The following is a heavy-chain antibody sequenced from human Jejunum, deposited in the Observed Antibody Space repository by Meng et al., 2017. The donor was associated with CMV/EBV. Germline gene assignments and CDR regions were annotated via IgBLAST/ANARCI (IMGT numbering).Heavy chain of an antibody. D-gene: IGHD2-2*01. CDR1: GFIVSRYA. CDR3: ARVSCSGHSCYYDD. J-gene: IGHJ4*02. CDR2: TYSGGSA. Sequence: ASGFIVSRYALSWGRRAPGKGLEWISVTYSGGSAYYADPVKGRFTVSREDSKNTLYLQMNSLRVEDTAMYYCARVSCSGHSCYYDDWGQGALVTVSS. V-gene: IGHV3-23*03.